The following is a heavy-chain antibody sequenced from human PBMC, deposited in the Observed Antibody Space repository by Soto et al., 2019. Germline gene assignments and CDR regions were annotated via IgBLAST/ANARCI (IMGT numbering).Heavy chain of an antibody. V-gene: IGHV1-46*01. J-gene: IGHJ4*02. CDR1: GYTFTTYY. CDR2: IDPTHGST. Sequence: WASVKVSCKAAGYTFTTYYMHWVRQAPGQGLEWMGVIDPTHGSTTYAQKFQGRVTMTSDTSTNTVYMELSSLKSEDTAVYYCARVPYDTTGYYAFWGQGXLVTVYS. CDR3: ARVPYDTTGYYAF. D-gene: IGHD3-22*01.